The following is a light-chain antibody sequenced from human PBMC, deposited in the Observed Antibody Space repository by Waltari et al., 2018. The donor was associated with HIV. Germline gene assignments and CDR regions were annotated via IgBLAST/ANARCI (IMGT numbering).Light chain of an antibody. CDR2: QAS. Sequence: DIRLTQSPSTLSASAGDRVAITCRAGQTVGAFSPWYQQKPGKPHKLLIFQASILEGGVPSRFSGSVSGSDFTLTINGLQSDDFATYYCHQYASFSGTFGQGTKVEL. CDR3: HQYASFSGT. V-gene: IGKV1-5*03. J-gene: IGKJ1*01. CDR1: QTVGAF.